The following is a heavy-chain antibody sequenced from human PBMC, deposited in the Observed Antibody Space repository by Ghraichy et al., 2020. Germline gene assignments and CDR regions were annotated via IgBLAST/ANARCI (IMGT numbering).Heavy chain of an antibody. Sequence: ASVKVSCKASGYTFTSYAMHWVRQAPGQRLEWMGWINAGNGNTKYSQKFQGRVTITRDTSASTAYMELSSLRSEDTAVYYCARGGQLVGYFQHWGQGTLVTVSS. V-gene: IGHV1-3*01. CDR2: INAGNGNT. CDR3: ARGGQLVGYFQH. CDR1: GYTFTSYA. D-gene: IGHD6-6*01. J-gene: IGHJ1*01.